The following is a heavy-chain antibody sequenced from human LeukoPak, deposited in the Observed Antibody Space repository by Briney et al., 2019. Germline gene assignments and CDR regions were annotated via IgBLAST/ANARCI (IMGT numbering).Heavy chain of an antibody. Sequence: PSETLSLTCTVSGGSISSYYWSWIRQPPGKGLEWIGSIYYSGSTYYSPSLKSRVTISVDTSKNQFSLKLNSVTPADTAVYYCATLTGGDDAFDIWGQGTMVTVSS. CDR1: GGSISSYY. CDR3: ATLTGGDDAFDI. CDR2: IYYSGST. D-gene: IGHD4-23*01. J-gene: IGHJ3*02. V-gene: IGHV4-39*07.